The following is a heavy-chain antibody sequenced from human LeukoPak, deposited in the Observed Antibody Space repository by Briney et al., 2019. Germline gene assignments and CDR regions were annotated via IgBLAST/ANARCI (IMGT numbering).Heavy chain of an antibody. J-gene: IGHJ4*02. Sequence: PSETLSLTCAVYGGSFSTYYWSWIRQPPGKGLEWIGYIYYSGSTNYNPSLKSRVTISVDTSKNQFSLKLSSVTAADTAVYYCARYVEESFDYWGQGTLVTVSS. CDR1: GGSFSTYY. D-gene: IGHD2-8*01. CDR2: IYYSGST. V-gene: IGHV4-59*01. CDR3: ARYVEESFDY.